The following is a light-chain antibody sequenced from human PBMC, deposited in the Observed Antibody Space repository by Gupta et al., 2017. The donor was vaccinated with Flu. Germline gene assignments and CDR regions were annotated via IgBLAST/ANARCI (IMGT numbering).Light chain of an antibody. CDR1: RSLLHSDGNTY. J-gene: IGKJ2*01. CDR2: KIS. V-gene: IGKV2-24*01. CDR3: MQATQFPYT. Sequence: DIVMTQTPVSSAVTLGQPASIPCSSSRSLLHSDGNTYLSWLQQRPGQPPRLLIYKISNRFPGVSDRFSGSGAGTDFTLKISRVEGEDVGVYFCMQATQFPYTLGQGTKLEIK.